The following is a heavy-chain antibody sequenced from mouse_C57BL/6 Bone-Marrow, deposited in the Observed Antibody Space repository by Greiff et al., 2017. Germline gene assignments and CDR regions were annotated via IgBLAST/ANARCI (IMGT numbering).Heavy chain of an antibody. CDR2: ISYDGSN. D-gene: IGHD2-2*01. J-gene: IGHJ4*01. V-gene: IGHV3-6*01. CDR3: ARRPMVTTEAMDY. Sequence: EVHLVESGPGLVKPSQSLSLTCSVTGYSITSGYYWNWIRQFPGNKLEWMGYISYDGSNNYNPSLKNRISITRDTSKNQFFLKLNSVTTEDTATYYCARRPMVTTEAMDYWGQGTSVTVSS. CDR1: GYSITSGYY.